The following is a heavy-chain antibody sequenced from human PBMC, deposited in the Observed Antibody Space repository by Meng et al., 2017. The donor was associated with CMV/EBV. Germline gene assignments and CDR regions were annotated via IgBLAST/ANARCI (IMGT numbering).Heavy chain of an antibody. V-gene: IGHV4-34*01. CDR3: ARGLKSIAARPVRYFDL. CDR2: INHSGGT. D-gene: IGHD6-6*01. Sequence: ESLKISCAVYGGSFSGYYWSWIRQPPGKGLEWIGEINHSGGTNYNPSLKSRVTISVDTSKNQFSLKLSSVTAADTAVYYCARGLKSIAARPVRYFDLWGRGTLVTVSS. J-gene: IGHJ2*01. CDR1: GGSFSGYY.